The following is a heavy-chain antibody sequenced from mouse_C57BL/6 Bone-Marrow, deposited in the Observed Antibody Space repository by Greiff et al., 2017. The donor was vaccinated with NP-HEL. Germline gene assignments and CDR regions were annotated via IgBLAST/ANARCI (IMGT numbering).Heavy chain of an antibody. J-gene: IGHJ1*03. CDR2: IWRGGST. V-gene: IGHV2-5*01. Sequence: VKLMESGPGLVQPSQSLSITCTVSGFSLTSYGVHWVRQSPGKGLEWLGVIWRGGSTDYNAAFMSRLSITKDNSKSQVFFKMNSLQADDTAIYYCAKRGGLLHWYFDVWGTGTTVTVSS. D-gene: IGHD2-3*01. CDR1: GFSLTSYG. CDR3: AKRGGLLHWYFDV.